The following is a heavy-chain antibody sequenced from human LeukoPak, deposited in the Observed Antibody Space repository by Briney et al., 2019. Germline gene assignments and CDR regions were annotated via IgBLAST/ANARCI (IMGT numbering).Heavy chain of an antibody. CDR3: ARQLIQPRAFDS. D-gene: IGHD3-16*01. V-gene: IGHV4-39*01. CDR2: IYYSGGA. CDR1: GDSINSPHYY. J-gene: IGHJ4*02. Sequence: SETLSLTCNVSGDSINSPHYYWAWIRQPPGKGLEWIGSIYYSGGAYSHPSLKSRATIFVDTSNNHFSLKLRSVTAAGTAVYYCARQLIQPRAFDSWGQGTLVTVSS.